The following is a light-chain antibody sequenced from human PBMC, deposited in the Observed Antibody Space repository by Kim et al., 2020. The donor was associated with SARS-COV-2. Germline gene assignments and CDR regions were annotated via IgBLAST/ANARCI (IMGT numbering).Light chain of an antibody. J-gene: IGKJ1*01. V-gene: IGKV3-20*01. Sequence: LSPGERAILSCKASQSFTSSYLAWYQQKAGQAPRLLIYGASSRASGIPDRFSGSGSGTDFTLTINRLEPEDFAVYYCQQYGSSWTFGQGTKVDIK. CDR3: QQYGSSWT. CDR1: QSFTSSY. CDR2: GAS.